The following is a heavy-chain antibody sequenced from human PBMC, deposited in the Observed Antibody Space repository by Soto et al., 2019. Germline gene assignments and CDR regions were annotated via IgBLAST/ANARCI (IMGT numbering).Heavy chain of an antibody. CDR1: GFTFSSYA. D-gene: IGHD1-26*01. CDR2: ISSGGGGT. V-gene: IGHV3-23*01. Sequence: EVQLLESGGGLVQPGGSLTLSCAASGFTFSSYAMSWVRQAPGKGLDWVSSISSGGGGTYHADSVKGRFTISRDNFKNTLNLQMNRLRAEDTAVYYCAKETSGRWDYWGQGTLVTVSS. CDR3: AKETSGRWDY. J-gene: IGHJ4*02.